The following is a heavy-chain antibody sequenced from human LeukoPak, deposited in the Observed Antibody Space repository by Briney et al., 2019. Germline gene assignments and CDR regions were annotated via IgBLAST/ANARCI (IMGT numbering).Heavy chain of an antibody. Sequence: SVKVSCKASGGSFSDYPINWVRQAPGQGLEWLGGIILKYSASNYRQAFQGRDTMTADESTNTGYMEMNGLRPDDTAVYYCVRPDRIFGVPAAFDAWGQGTLVAVSS. J-gene: IGHJ3*01. CDR1: GGSFSDYP. CDR2: IILKYSAS. D-gene: IGHD3-3*02. V-gene: IGHV1-69*13. CDR3: VRPDRIFGVPAAFDA.